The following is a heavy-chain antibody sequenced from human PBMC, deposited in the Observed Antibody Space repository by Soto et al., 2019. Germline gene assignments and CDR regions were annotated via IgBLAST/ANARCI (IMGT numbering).Heavy chain of an antibody. Sequence: GGSLRLSCAASRFTFSAYEMHWFRQAPGKGLEWVSYISTSGSTVYYADSVKGRFTVSRDNTRNSLYLQMDSLRDEDTALYYCVRYCGTTLCNGVATRTFDYWGQGTLVTVSS. J-gene: IGHJ4*02. D-gene: IGHD5-12*01. CDR3: VRYCGTTLCNGVATRTFDY. CDR1: RFTFSAYE. V-gene: IGHV3-48*03. CDR2: ISTSGSTV.